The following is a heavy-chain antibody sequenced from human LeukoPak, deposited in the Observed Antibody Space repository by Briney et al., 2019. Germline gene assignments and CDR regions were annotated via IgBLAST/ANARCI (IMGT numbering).Heavy chain of an antibody. V-gene: IGHV3-13*01. CDR3: ARGGDGFDP. J-gene: IGHJ5*02. CDR2: IAAAGET. D-gene: IGHD3-16*01. Sequence: PGGSLRLSCAASGFTFSSYDMHWVRQPAGKGLEWVSAIAAAGETYYPDTVKGRFTISRENAKNSLYLQMNSLRVGDTAVYYGARGGDGFDPWGQGTLVTVSS. CDR1: GFTFSSYD.